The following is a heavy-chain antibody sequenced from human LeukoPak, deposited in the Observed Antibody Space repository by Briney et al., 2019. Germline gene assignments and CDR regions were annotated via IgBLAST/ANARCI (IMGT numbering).Heavy chain of an antibody. J-gene: IGHJ4*02. CDR3: AQSQNYGDGFDY. CDR1: GGSFSGYS. Sequence: PSETLSLTCAVYGGSFSGYSWSWIRQPPGKGLEWIGEINHIGSTNYNPSLKSRVTISVDTSKIQFSLKLSSVTAADTAVYYCAQSQNYGDGFDYWGQGTLVTVSS. D-gene: IGHD4-17*01. CDR2: INHIGST. V-gene: IGHV4-34*01.